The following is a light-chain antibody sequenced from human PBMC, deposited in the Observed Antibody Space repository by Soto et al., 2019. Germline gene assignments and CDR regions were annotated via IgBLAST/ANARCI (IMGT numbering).Light chain of an antibody. J-gene: IGKJ4*01. CDR2: GAS. CDR3: QQYNNWPLT. Sequence: EIVMTQSPATLSVSPGERATLSCRASQSVSSNLAWYQQKPGQAPRLLIYGASTRATGIPARFSGSGSGTGFTITIRSLQSEDFSVYYCQQYNNWPLTFGGGTKVETK. CDR1: QSVSSN. V-gene: IGKV3D-15*01.